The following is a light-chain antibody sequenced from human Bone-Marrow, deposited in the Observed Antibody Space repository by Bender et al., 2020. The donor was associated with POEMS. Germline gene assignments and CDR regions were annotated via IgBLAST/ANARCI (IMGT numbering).Light chain of an antibody. CDR1: SSNIGAGYD. Sequence: QSVLTQPPSVSGAPGQRVTLSCTGSSSNIGAGYDVHWYQQLPGTAPKLLIYINTNRPSGVPDRFSASKSGTSASLAITGLQGEDEAAYYCQSYDSGLRAVLFGGGTKLTVL. CDR3: QSYDSGLRAVL. CDR2: INT. J-gene: IGLJ2*01. V-gene: IGLV1-40*01.